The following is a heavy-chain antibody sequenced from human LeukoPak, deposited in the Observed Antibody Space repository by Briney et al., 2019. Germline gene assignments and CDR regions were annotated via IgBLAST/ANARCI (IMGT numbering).Heavy chain of an antibody. V-gene: IGHV3-23*01. CDR2: ISGSGGST. J-gene: IGHJ4*02. CDR1: GFTFSSYA. Sequence: GGSPRLSSAASGFTFSSYAMSWVRQAPGKGLEWVSAISGSGGSTYYVDSVKGRVTTSREKPKTTLYLQTNSLRAEGTAVYYCAKEPSPYYYDSSGYSFDYWGQGTLVTVSS. CDR3: AKEPSPYYYDSSGYSFDY. D-gene: IGHD3-22*01.